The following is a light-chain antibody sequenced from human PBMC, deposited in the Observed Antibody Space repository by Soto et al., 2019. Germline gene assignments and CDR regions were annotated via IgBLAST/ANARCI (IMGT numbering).Light chain of an antibody. CDR3: QQFGSSHRT. J-gene: IGKJ1*01. CDR2: GAS. V-gene: IGKV3-20*01. Sequence: VFTQSPGTLSFAPGERATLSCRASQSVSSTYLAWYQQKPGQAPRLLIYGASSRATGIPDRFSGSGSGTDFTLTISRLEPEDFAVYYCQQFGSSHRTFGQGTKVDIK. CDR1: QSVSSTY.